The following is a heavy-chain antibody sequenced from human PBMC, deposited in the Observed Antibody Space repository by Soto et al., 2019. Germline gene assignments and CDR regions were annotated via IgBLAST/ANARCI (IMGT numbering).Heavy chain of an antibody. J-gene: IGHJ4*02. CDR3: ARARRAKWLRLVCYFAY. V-gene: IGHV4-34*01. CDR1: GGSFSGYY. CDR2: INHSGST. Sequence: SETLSLTCAVYGGSFSGYYWSWIRQPPGKGLEWIGEINHSGSTNYNPSLKSRVTISVDTSKNQFSLKLSSVTAADTAVYYCARARRAKWLRLVCYFAYWGQGTLVTVSS. D-gene: IGHD5-12*01.